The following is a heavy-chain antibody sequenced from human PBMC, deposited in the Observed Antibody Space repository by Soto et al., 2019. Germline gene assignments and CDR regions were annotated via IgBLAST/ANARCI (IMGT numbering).Heavy chain of an antibody. J-gene: IGHJ4*02. CDR1: GFTFSNYW. D-gene: IGHD2-2*01. Sequence: PGGSLRLSCAASGFTFSNYWMSWVRQAPGKGLEWVANIKLDGSEKYYVDSVKGRFTISRDNSKNTLYLQMNSLRAEDTAVYYCAKLVVVGHYFDYWGQGTLVTVSS. CDR2: IKLDGSEK. CDR3: AKLVVVGHYFDY. V-gene: IGHV3-7*03.